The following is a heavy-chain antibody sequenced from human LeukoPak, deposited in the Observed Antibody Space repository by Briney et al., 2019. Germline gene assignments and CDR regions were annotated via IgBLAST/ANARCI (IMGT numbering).Heavy chain of an antibody. J-gene: IGHJ4*02. CDR1: GFTFSSYG. D-gene: IGHD6-13*01. Sequence: PGGSLRLSCEASGFTFSSYGMQWVRQAPGMGAEWVSVISHDGTVTHYADSVKGRFTISRDSSTNTLYLQMDSLRTEDTAVYYCAKEGSQYASSWFDYWGQGVHVTVSS. CDR2: ISHDGTVT. CDR3: AKEGSQYASSWFDY. V-gene: IGHV3-30*18.